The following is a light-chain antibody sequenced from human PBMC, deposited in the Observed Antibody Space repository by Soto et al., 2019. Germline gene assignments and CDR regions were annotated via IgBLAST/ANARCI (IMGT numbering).Light chain of an antibody. CDR3: SSFAGSYTHV. Sequence: QSALAQPRSVSGSPGQAVTFSGTGTNSDVGGYDYVSWYQQLPGEAPKLIIYDVTKRPSGVPNRFSGSKSGNTASLTISGLQAEDEADYFCSSFAGSYTHVFGSGTKVTVL. CDR1: NSDVGGYDY. CDR2: DVT. V-gene: IGLV2-11*01. J-gene: IGLJ1*01.